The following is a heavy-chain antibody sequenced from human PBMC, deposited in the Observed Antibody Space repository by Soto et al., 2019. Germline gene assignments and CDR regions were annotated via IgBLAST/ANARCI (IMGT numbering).Heavy chain of an antibody. Sequence: QVQLVESGGGLVKPGGSLRLSCAASGFTFSDYYMSWIRQAPGKGLEWVSYISSSSSYTNYADSVKGRFTISRDNAKNSLALERNSLGAEGTAVYYGAGMGGVHFWGCRGGGGYYFDYWGQGTLVTVSS. D-gene: IGHD3-3*02. CDR1: GFTFSDYY. J-gene: IGHJ4*02. CDR2: ISSSSSYT. CDR3: AGMGGVHFWGCRGGGGYYFDY. V-gene: IGHV3-11*06.